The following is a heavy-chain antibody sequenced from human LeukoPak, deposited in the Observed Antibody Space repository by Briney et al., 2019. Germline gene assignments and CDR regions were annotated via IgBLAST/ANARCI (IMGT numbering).Heavy chain of an antibody. Sequence: GGSLRLSCAASGFTFSSYAMSRVRQAPGKGLEWVSAISGSGGSTYYADSVKGRFTISRDNSKNTLYLQMNSLRAEDTAVYYCAKDRGELPGLDAFDIWGQGTMVTVSS. J-gene: IGHJ3*02. CDR3: AKDRGELPGLDAFDI. V-gene: IGHV3-23*01. CDR1: GFTFSSYA. D-gene: IGHD1-26*01. CDR2: ISGSGGST.